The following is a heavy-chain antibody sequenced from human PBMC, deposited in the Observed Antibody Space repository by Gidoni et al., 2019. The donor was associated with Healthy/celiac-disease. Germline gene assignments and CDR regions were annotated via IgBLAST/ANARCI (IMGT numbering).Heavy chain of an antibody. J-gene: IGHJ4*02. Sequence: EVQLVESGGGLVQPGGSLRLSCAASGFTVSSNYMSWVRQDPGKGLELVSVIYSGGSTYYADSGKGRFTISRDNSKNTLYLQMNSLRAEDTAVYYCARDYRYYDILTGYYPPGYFDYWGQGTLVTVSS. V-gene: IGHV3-66*02. CDR1: GFTVSSNY. CDR2: IYSGGST. D-gene: IGHD3-9*01. CDR3: ARDYRYYDILTGYYPPGYFDY.